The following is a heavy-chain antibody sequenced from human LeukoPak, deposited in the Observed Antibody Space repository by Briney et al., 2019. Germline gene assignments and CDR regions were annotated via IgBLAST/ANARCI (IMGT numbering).Heavy chain of an antibody. V-gene: IGHV5-51*01. J-gene: IGHJ4*02. Sequence: GGALQISCKGSGYRFTDHWIAWVRQLPGKGLEGMGIINPVDSETRYSPSFQGQVTISVDKSITTASLQWSSLRASDTAMYYCARQGSSTTSWQTIDYWGQGTLVSVSS. CDR1: GYRFTDHW. CDR3: ARQGSSTTSWQTIDY. D-gene: IGHD2-2*01. CDR2: INPVDSET.